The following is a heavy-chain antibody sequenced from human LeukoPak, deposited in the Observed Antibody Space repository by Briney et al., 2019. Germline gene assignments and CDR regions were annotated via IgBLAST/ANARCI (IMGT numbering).Heavy chain of an antibody. CDR1: GFTFSSYA. Sequence: GGSLRLSCAASGFTFSSYAMHWVRQTPGKGLEWVAVISYDGSNKYYADSVKGRFTISRDNSKNTLYLQMNSLRAEDTAVYYCARDISQDLYYYYGMDVWGQGTTVTVSS. V-gene: IGHV3-30-3*01. CDR2: ISYDGSNK. CDR3: ARDISQDLYYYYGMDV. J-gene: IGHJ6*02. D-gene: IGHD1-14*01.